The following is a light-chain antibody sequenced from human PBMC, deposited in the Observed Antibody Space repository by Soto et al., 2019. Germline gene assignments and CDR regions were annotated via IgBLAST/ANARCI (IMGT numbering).Light chain of an antibody. Sequence: EIVLTQSPGTLSLSPGERATLSCRTSQTVSGTYLAWYQQKPGQARSLLIYAASTRATGIPDRFSGSGSATDFTLTISRLEPEDFAVYYCQQYGTSPPRYIFGQGTKLQIK. CDR1: QTVSGTY. J-gene: IGKJ2*01. CDR2: AAS. CDR3: QQYGTSPPRYI. V-gene: IGKV3-20*01.